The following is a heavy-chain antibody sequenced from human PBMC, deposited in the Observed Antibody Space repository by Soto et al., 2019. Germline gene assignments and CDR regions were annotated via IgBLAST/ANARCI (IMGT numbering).Heavy chain of an antibody. Sequence: SVKVSCKASGGTFSSYAISWVRQAPGQGLEWMGGIIPIFGTANYAQKFQGRVTITADESTSTAYMELSSLRSEDTAVYYCASTGDGYSRNLRDYWGQGTLVTGSS. D-gene: IGHD4-4*01. J-gene: IGHJ4*02. CDR3: ASTGDGYSRNLRDY. CDR1: GGTFSSYA. V-gene: IGHV1-69*13. CDR2: IIPIFGTA.